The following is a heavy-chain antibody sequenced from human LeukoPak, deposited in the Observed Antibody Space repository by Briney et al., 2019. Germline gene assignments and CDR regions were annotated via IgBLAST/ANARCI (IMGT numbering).Heavy chain of an antibody. J-gene: IGHJ3*02. V-gene: IGHV3-7*03. Sequence: GGSLRLSCAASGFAFSSFSMSWVRQAPGKELEWVANLKEDGTEEEYLDSVKGRFTIFRDNAKNSLDLQMNSLRAEDTAMYYCARDVGYRNAQMFFDIWGQGTMVTVSS. CDR2: LKEDGTEE. D-gene: IGHD5-12*01. CDR1: GFAFSSFS. CDR3: ARDVGYRNAQMFFDI.